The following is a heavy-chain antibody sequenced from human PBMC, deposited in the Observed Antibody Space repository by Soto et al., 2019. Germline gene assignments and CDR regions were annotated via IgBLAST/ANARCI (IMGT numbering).Heavy chain of an antibody. D-gene: IGHD1-26*01. J-gene: IGHJ3*02. Sequence: GESLKISCAASGFTFSNAWMSWVRQAPGKGLEWVGRIKSKTDGGTTDYAAPVKGRFTISRDDSKNTLYLQMNSLKTEDTAVYYCTASGSYHAGYAFDIWGQGTMVTVSS. V-gene: IGHV3-15*01. CDR1: GFTFSNAW. CDR3: TASGSYHAGYAFDI. CDR2: IKSKTDGGTT.